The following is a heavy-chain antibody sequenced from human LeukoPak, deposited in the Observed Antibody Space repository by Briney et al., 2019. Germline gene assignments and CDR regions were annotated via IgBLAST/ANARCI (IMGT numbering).Heavy chain of an antibody. CDR1: GYTFTGYY. J-gene: IGHJ4*02. CDR2: INPNSGGT. CDR3: ARDRSNYYGSGRYFDY. D-gene: IGHD3-10*01. Sequence: GASVKVSCKASGYTFTGYYMHWVRQAPGQGLEWMGWINPNSGGTNYAQKFQGRVTMTRDTSISTAYMELSRLRSDDTAVYYCARDRSNYYGSGRYFDYWGQGTLVTVSS. V-gene: IGHV1-2*02.